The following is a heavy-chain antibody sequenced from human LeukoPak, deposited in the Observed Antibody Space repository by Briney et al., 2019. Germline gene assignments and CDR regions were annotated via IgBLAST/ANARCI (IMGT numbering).Heavy chain of an antibody. CDR3: ARQLFFEQIAAADCDVGY. CDR2: ISYDGSNK. Sequence: GGSLRLSCAASGFTFSSYAMHWVRQAPGKGLEWVAVISYDGSNKYYADSVKGRFTISRDNSKNTLYLQMNSLRAEDTAVYYCARQLFFEQIAAADCDVGYWGQGTLVTVSS. J-gene: IGHJ4*02. CDR1: GFTFSSYA. V-gene: IGHV3-30*04. D-gene: IGHD6-13*01.